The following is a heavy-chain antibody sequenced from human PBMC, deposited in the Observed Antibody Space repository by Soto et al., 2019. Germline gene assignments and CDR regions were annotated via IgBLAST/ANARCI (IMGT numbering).Heavy chain of an antibody. CDR3: ARALYGGAFDI. D-gene: IGHD3-10*01. CDR2: INPNSGGT. J-gene: IGHJ3*02. V-gene: IGHV1-2*02. CDR1: GYTXTGYY. Sequence: SXKVSFQASGYTXTGYYMNWVRQAPGQGLEWMGWINPNSGGTNYAQKFQVRVTMTRDTSISTAYMELSRLRSDDTAVYYFARALYGGAFDIWGQGTKVTVS.